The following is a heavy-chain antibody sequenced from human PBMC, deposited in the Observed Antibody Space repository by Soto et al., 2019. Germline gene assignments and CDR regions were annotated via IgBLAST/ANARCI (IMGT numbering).Heavy chain of an antibody. CDR3: ARLDYDILTGYDAAYFDY. CDR2: IYPGDSDT. V-gene: IGHV5-51*01. Sequence: GESLKISCQGSGYSFTSYWIGWVRQMPGKGLEWMGIIYPGDSDTRYSPSFQGQATISADKSISTAYLQWSSLKASDTAMYYCARLDYDILTGYDAAYFDYWGQGTLVTVSS. J-gene: IGHJ4*02. D-gene: IGHD3-9*01. CDR1: GYSFTSYW.